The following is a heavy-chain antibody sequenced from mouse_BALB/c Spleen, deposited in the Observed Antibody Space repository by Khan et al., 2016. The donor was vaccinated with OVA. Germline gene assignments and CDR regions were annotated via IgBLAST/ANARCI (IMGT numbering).Heavy chain of an antibody. CDR3: ARGVYGSRGAWFAY. D-gene: IGHD1-1*01. J-gene: IGHJ3*01. Sequence: EVQLQQSGPELVKPGTSVKISCKASGYTFTDYNMDWVKQSHGKSLEWIGDINPNNGHTIYTQKFKGKATLTVDKSSSTAYMELRSLTSEDTADYYCARGVYGSRGAWFAYWGQGTLVTVSA. V-gene: IGHV1-18*01. CDR1: GYTFTDYN. CDR2: INPNNGHT.